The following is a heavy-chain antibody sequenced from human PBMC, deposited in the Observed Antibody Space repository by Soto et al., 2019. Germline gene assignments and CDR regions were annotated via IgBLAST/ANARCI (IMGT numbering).Heavy chain of an antibody. CDR3: ARDMTTTVVPYFDF. D-gene: IGHD1-1*01. Sequence: QVQLVQSGAEVKKPGSSVKVSCKASGGTFSNYVVNWVRQAPGQGLECMGRIIPISGAANYAQKFQGRVTITADKSTSTSYMELSSLRSEDTAVYYCARDMTTTVVPYFDFWGQGTLVTVSS. CDR2: IIPISGAA. CDR1: GGTFSNYV. V-gene: IGHV1-69*06. J-gene: IGHJ4*02.